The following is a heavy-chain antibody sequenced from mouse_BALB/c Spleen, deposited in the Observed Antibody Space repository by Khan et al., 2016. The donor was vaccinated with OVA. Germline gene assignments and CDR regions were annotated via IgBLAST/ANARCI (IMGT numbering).Heavy chain of an antibody. V-gene: IGHV5-17*02. Sequence: EVELVESGGDLVQPGGSRKLSCAASGFTFSSFGMHWVRQAPEKGLEWVAYISSGSNTTYYAATLKGRFTISRDNPKNTLFLQMTSLRSEDTAMYYCARDSYGYMGYFDYWGQGTTLTVSS. D-gene: IGHD1-2*01. CDR1: GFTFSSFG. J-gene: IGHJ2*01. CDR3: ARDSYGYMGYFDY. CDR2: ISSGSNTT.